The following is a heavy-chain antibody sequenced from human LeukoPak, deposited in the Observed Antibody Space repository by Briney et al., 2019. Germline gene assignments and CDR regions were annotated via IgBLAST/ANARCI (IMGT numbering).Heavy chain of an antibody. CDR1: GGPISSYY. D-gene: IGHD1-26*01. CDR2: IYYSGST. V-gene: IGHV4-59*01. CDR3: ARWARREPEQGDWFDP. J-gene: IGHJ5*02. Sequence: PSEALSLTCTVSGGPISSYYWSWIRQPPGKGLEWIGYIYYSGSTNYNPSLKSRVTISVDTSKNQFSLKLSSVTAADTAVYYCARWARREPEQGDWFDPWGQGTLVTVSS.